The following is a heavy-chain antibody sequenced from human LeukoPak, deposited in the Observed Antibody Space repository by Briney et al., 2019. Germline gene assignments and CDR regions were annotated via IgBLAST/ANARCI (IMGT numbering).Heavy chain of an antibody. CDR2: IYSGGST. CDR3: ARGIAAAANEDRFDP. CDR1: GFTVSSNY. V-gene: IGHV3-53*01. D-gene: IGHD6-13*01. Sequence: GGSLRLSCAASGFTVSSNYMSWVRQAPGKGLDWVSVIYSGGSTYYADSVKGRFTISGDNSKNTLYLQMNSLRAEDTAVYYCARGIAAAANEDRFDPWGQGTLVTVSS. J-gene: IGHJ5*02.